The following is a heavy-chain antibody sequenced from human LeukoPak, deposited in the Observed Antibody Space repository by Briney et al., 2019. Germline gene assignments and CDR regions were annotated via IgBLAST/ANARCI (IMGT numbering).Heavy chain of an antibody. CDR3: ATRTKGYSSGWYYFDY. J-gene: IGHJ4*02. V-gene: IGHV1-2*02. CDR2: INPNSGGT. D-gene: IGHD6-19*01. Sequence: GASVKVSCKASGYTFTGYYMHWVRQAPGQGLEWMGWINPNSGGTNYAQKFQGRVTMTRDTSISTAYMELSRLRSDDTAVYYRATRTKGYSSGWYYFDYWGQGTLVTVSS. CDR1: GYTFTGYY.